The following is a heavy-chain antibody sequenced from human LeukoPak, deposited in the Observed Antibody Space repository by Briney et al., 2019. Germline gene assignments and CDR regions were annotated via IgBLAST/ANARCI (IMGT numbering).Heavy chain of an antibody. D-gene: IGHD3-10*01. Sequence: GGSLRLSCADSGFTCSSYSMNWVRQAPGKGLEWVSSINSSSSYIYYADSVKGRFTISRDNAKNSLYLQMNSLRAEDTAVYYCARGYGSGSYGGPGFDYWGQGTLVTVSS. CDR2: INSSSSYI. CDR3: ARGYGSGSYGGPGFDY. CDR1: GFTCSSYS. V-gene: IGHV3-21*01. J-gene: IGHJ4*02.